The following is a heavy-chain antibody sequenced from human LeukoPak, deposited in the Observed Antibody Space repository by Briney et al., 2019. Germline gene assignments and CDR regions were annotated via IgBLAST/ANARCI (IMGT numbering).Heavy chain of an antibody. D-gene: IGHD1-26*01. J-gene: IGHJ4*02. V-gene: IGHV3-48*02. CDR2: ITASGTAM. Sequence: GGSLRLSCAASGFTFSSYSMNLVRQAPGKGLEWVSHITASGTAMFYADSVKGRFTISRDNAKNSLYLQMNSLRDEDTAVYYCASSGXYRFDYWGQGTLVTVSS. CDR3: ASSGXYRFDY. CDR1: GFTFSSYS.